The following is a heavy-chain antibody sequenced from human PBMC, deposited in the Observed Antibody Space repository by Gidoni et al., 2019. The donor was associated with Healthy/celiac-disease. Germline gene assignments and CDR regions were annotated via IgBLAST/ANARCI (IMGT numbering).Heavy chain of an antibody. CDR2: IYYSGST. CDR3: ARGSGGSWVEYFQH. CDR1: GGPISSSY. V-gene: IGHV4-59*08. Sequence: QVQLHESCPALAMPSATPSLTCPVPGGPISSSYWSWLRQPPGKGLEWIEYIYYSGSTNYNPSLKSRVTISVDTSKNQFSLKLSSVTAADTAVYYCARGSGGSWVEYFQHWGQGTLVTVSS. J-gene: IGHJ1*01. D-gene: IGHD2-15*01.